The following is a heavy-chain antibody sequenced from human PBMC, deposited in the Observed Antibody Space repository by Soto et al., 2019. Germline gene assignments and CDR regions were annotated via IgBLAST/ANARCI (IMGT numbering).Heavy chain of an antibody. J-gene: IGHJ4*02. Sequence: SETLSLTCTVSGGSISSFHWSWIRQPPGRGLEWIGYVYYSGYTNYNPSLKGRVAMSIDTSKSRFYLRLNSVTAADTAVYYCARLNYYDSTGSFDYWGQGIQVTVSS. CDR1: GGSISSFH. CDR3: ARLNYYDSTGSFDY. V-gene: IGHV4-59*01. D-gene: IGHD3-22*01. CDR2: VYYSGYT.